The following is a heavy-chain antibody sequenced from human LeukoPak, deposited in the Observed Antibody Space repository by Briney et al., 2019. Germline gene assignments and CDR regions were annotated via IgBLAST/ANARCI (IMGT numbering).Heavy chain of an antibody. V-gene: IGHV1-69*04. CDR1: GGTFSSYA. CDR2: IIPILGIA. D-gene: IGHD3-22*01. J-gene: IGHJ4*02. Sequence: ASVKVSCKASGGTFSSYAISWVRQAPGQGLEWMGRIIPILGIANYAQKFQGRVTITADKSTSTAYMELSSLRSEDTAVYYCAREGNYYDSSGYYLSHFDYWGQGTLVTVSS. CDR3: AREGNYYDSSGYYLSHFDY.